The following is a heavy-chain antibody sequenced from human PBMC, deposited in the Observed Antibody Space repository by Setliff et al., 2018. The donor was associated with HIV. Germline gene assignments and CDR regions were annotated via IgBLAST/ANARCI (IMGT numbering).Heavy chain of an antibody. CDR2: INVANGNA. CDR1: GYAFTRNI. CDR3: ARDVGSVWHNFFDP. J-gene: IGHJ5*02. V-gene: IGHV1-3*01. D-gene: IGHD6-19*01. Sequence: AASVKVSCKASGYAFTRNIIHWVRQAPGQRLEWMGWINVANGNAKYSLKFQDKVTLIRDTSATTVYMELSSLRPEDTAIYYCARDVGSVWHNFFDPWGQGTLVTVSS.